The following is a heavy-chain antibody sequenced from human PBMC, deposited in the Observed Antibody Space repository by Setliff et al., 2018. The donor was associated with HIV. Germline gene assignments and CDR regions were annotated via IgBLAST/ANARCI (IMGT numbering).Heavy chain of an antibody. CDR2: IHYSGST. CDR3: ARSPSGYGSGSYYHYYYYGMDV. D-gene: IGHD3-10*01. V-gene: IGHV4-59*11. Sequence: NPSETLSLTCTVSGGSISSHYWSWIRQPPGKGLEWIGYIHYSGSTNYNPSLKSRVTISVDTSKNQFSLKLSSVTAADTAVYYCARSPSGYGSGSYYHYYYYGMDVWGQGTTVTVSS. J-gene: IGHJ6*02. CDR1: GGSISSHY.